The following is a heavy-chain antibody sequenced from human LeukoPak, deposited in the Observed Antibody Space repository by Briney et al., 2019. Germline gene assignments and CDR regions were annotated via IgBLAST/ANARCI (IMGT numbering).Heavy chain of an antibody. CDR1: GFTFSSYS. D-gene: IGHD3-16*01. CDR3: TRVRGFLDY. J-gene: IGHJ4*02. V-gene: IGHV3-21*01. CDR2: ISSSSSYI. Sequence: PGGSLRLSCAASGFTFSSYSMNWVRQAPGKGLEWVSSISSSSSYIYYADSVKGRFTISRDNAKNTLYLQMDSLRTEDTAMYYCTRVRGFLDYWGQGTLVTVSS.